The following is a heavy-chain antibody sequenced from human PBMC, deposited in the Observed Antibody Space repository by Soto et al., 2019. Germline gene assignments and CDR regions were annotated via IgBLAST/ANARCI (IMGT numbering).Heavy chain of an antibody. Sequence: GASVKVSCKASGYAFTGYDMHWVREAPGQGLEWMGWINPNSGGTNYAQKFQGRVTMTRDTSISTAYMELSRLRSDDTAVYYCARAPGSSGYFRFDYWGQGTLVTVSS. CDR3: ARAPGSSGYFRFDY. D-gene: IGHD3-22*01. CDR1: GYAFTGYD. V-gene: IGHV1-2*02. J-gene: IGHJ4*02. CDR2: INPNSGGT.